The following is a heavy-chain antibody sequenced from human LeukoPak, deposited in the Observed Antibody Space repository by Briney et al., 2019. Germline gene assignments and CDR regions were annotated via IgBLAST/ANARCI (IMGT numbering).Heavy chain of an antibody. CDR3: ARVEVGPSMVFDY. CDR2: ISSSGSTI. CDR1: GFTFSSYE. Sequence: GGSLRLSCAASGFTFSSYEMNWVRQAPGKGLEWVSYISSSGSTIYYADSVKGRFTISRDNAKNSLYLQMNSLRAEDTAVYYCARVEVGPSMVFDYWGQGTLVTVSS. D-gene: IGHD1-26*01. V-gene: IGHV3-48*03. J-gene: IGHJ4*02.